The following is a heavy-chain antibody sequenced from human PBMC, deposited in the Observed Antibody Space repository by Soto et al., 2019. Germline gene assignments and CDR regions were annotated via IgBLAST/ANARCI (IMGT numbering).Heavy chain of an antibody. Sequence: ASVKVSCKASGFTFTSSAVQWVRQARGQRLEWIGWIVVGSGNTNYAQKFQERVTITRDMSTSTAYMELNSVTPEDTAVYYCAREMGYIAVAGTWNRAIDYWGQGTLVTVSS. CDR1: GFTFTSSA. V-gene: IGHV1-58*01. CDR2: IVVGSGNT. D-gene: IGHD6-19*01. J-gene: IGHJ4*02. CDR3: AREMGYIAVAGTWNRAIDY.